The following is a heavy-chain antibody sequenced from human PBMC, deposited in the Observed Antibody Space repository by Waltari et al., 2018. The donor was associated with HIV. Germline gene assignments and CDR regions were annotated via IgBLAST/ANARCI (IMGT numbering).Heavy chain of an antibody. CDR1: GFTFSPYT. Sequence: QVQLVESGGGVVQPGRSLRLSCAASGFTFSPYTMHWVRQAPGKGLEWVAIISYGGRNKYYADSVKGRFTISRDNSKNTGYPQMNSLRGEDTAVYYCARDGHFYDSRHLDYWGQGTLVTVSS. CDR2: ISYGGRNK. CDR3: ARDGHFYDSRHLDY. V-gene: IGHV3-30*04. J-gene: IGHJ4*02. D-gene: IGHD3-22*01.